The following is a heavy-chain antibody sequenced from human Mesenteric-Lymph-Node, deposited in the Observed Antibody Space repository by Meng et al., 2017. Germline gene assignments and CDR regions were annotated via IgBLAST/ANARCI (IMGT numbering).Heavy chain of an antibody. V-gene: IGHV1-2*02. CDR3: TRDKLRITMVNRPNYYYYYGMDV. CDR2: INPNSGGT. Sequence: ASVKVSCKASGYTFTGYYMHWVRQAPGQGLEWMGWINPNSGGTNYAQKFQGRVTMNRDTSISTAYMEMNSLNAENTAVYYCTRDKLRITMVNRPNYYYYYGMDVWGQGTTVTVSS. J-gene: IGHJ6*02. D-gene: IGHD3-10*01. CDR1: GYTFTGYY.